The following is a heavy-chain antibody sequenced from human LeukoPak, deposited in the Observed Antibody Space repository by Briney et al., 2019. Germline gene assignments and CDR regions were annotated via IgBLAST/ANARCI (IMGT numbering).Heavy chain of an antibody. V-gene: IGHV5-10-1*01. J-gene: IGHJ4*02. CDR2: IDPSDSYT. CDR1: GYSFTSYW. Sequence: VESLKISCKGSGYSFTSYWISWVRQMPGKGLEWMGRIDPSDSYTNYSPSFQGHVSISADKSISSAYLQWSSLKASDTAMYYCARDYGDYDFDYWGQGTLVTVSS. D-gene: IGHD4-17*01. CDR3: ARDYGDYDFDY.